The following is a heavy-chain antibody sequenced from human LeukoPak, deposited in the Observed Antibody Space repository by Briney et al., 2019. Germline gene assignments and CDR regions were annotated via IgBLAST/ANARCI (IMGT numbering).Heavy chain of an antibody. D-gene: IGHD5-18*01. CDR1: GFTFTSYP. CDR2: ISDDGYNT. J-gene: IGHJ4*02. V-gene: IGHV3-30-3*01. CDR3: ASIYSSGYSYFDY. Sequence: QPGGSLRLSCAASGFTFTSYPIHWVRQAPGKGLDWVAVISDDGYNTYYSDSVKGRFTVSRDNSKNTLYLQMNSLRAEDTAVYYCASIYSSGYSYFDYWGQGTLVTVSS.